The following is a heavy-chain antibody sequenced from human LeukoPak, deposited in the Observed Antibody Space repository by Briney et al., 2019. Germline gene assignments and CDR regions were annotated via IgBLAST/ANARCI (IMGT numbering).Heavy chain of an antibody. D-gene: IGHD5-18*01. CDR2: INSDGSIT. CDR1: GFTFTTYW. J-gene: IGHJ6*02. Sequence: GGSLRLSCAASGFTFTTYWMHWVRKAPGKGLVWVSHINSDGSITSYADSVKGRFTISRDNAKNTLYLQMNSLRAEDTAVYYCARDAVDTANAVWGQGTTVTVSS. CDR3: ARDAVDTANAV. V-gene: IGHV3-74*01.